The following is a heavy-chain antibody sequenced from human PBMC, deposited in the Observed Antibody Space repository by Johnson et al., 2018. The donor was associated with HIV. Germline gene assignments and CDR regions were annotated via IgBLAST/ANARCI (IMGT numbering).Heavy chain of an antibody. Sequence: QEKLVESGGGVVQPGRSLRLSCAASGFTFSSYAMHWVRQTPGKGLEWVSSISGSGGSTYYADSVKGRFTISRDNSKNTLYLQMNSLRAEDTAVYYCAKDRGYGGNLDAFDIWGQGTMVTVSS. D-gene: IGHD4-23*01. V-gene: IGHV3-NL1*01. J-gene: IGHJ3*02. CDR2: ISGSGGST. CDR3: AKDRGYGGNLDAFDI. CDR1: GFTFSSYA.